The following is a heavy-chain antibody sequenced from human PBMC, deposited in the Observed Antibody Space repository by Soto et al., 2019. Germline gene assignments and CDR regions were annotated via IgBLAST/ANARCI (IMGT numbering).Heavy chain of an antibody. D-gene: IGHD4-17*01. V-gene: IGHV3-13*04. Sequence: EVQLVESGGGLVQPGGSLRLSCAASGFTFSSYDMHWVRQATGKGLEWVSAIGTAGDTYYPGYVKGRFTISRENAKNSLYLQMNSLRAGDTAVYYCARESDYGDYDYWGQGTLVTVSS. J-gene: IGHJ4*02. CDR3: ARESDYGDYDY. CDR1: GFTFSSYD. CDR2: IGTAGDT.